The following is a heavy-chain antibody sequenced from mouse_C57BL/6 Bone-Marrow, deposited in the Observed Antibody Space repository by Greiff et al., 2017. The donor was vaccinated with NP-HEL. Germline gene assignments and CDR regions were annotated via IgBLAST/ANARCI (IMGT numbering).Heavy chain of an antibody. CDR3: ARQGYDDAY. D-gene: IGHD2-14*01. Sequence: EVHLVESGGGLVQPGGSLILSCAASGFTFSDYGMAWVRQAPRKGPEWVAFISNLAYSIYYADTVTGRFTISRENAKNTLYLEMSSLRSEDTAMYYCARQGYDDAYWGQGTLVTVSA. CDR1: GFTFSDYG. CDR2: ISNLAYSI. J-gene: IGHJ3*01. V-gene: IGHV5-15*01.